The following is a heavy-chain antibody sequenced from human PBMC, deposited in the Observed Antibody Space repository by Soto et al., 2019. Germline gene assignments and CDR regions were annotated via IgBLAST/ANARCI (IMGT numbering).Heavy chain of an antibody. Sequence: GASVKVSCKASGGTFSSYAISWVRQAPGQGLEWMGGIIPIFGTANYAQKFQGRVTITADKSTSTAYMELSSLRSEDTAVYYCARVGYVAARLGHPNAYYFDYWGQGTLVTVSS. V-gene: IGHV1-69*06. D-gene: IGHD6-6*01. CDR1: GGTFSSYA. J-gene: IGHJ4*02. CDR2: IIPIFGTA. CDR3: ARVGYVAARLGHPNAYYFDY.